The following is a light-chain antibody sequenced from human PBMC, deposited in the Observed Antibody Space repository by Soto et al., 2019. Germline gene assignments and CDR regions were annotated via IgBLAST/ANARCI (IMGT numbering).Light chain of an antibody. CDR2: DVS. V-gene: IGLV2-14*01. Sequence: QSALTQPASVSGSPGQSITISCTGTSSDVGGYNYVSWYQQHPGKAPKLMIYDVSNRPSGVSNRFSGSKSGNTASLTISGLQAEDEADYYCSSHTSSRTLGYVFGTGTKVTVL. CDR1: SSDVGGYNY. J-gene: IGLJ1*01. CDR3: SSHTSSRTLGYV.